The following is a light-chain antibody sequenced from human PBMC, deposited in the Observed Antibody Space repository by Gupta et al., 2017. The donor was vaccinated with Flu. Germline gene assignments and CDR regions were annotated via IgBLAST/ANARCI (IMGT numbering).Light chain of an antibody. CDR3: QQYNSYSRT. Sequence: DIQMTQSPSTLSASVGDRVTITCRASQSVNSWLAWYQQKPGKAPKLLIYKASSLESGVPSRFSGSGSGTEFTLTISSRQSDDFATYYCQQYNSYSRTFGQGTKVELK. V-gene: IGKV1-5*03. J-gene: IGKJ1*01. CDR1: QSVNSW. CDR2: KAS.